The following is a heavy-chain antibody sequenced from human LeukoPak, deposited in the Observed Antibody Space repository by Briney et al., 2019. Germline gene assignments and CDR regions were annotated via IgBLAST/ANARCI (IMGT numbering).Heavy chain of an antibody. CDR3: AKDLSSRY. Sequence: GGSLRLSCAASGFTFNTYTMSWVRQAPGKGLEWVSGISGSDGSTNYADSVKGRFTISRENSKNTLYLQMNSLRAEDTAVYYCAKDLSSRYWGQGTLVTVSS. CDR2: ISGSDGST. V-gene: IGHV3-23*01. CDR1: GFTFNTYT. J-gene: IGHJ4*02.